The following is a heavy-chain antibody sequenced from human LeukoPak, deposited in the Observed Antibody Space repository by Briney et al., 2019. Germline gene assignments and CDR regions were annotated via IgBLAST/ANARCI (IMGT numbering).Heavy chain of an antibody. Sequence: APVKVSCKVSGYTLTGLSMHWVRQAPGEGLGWMGGFYPGDGETIYAQKFQGRVTMTEDTSTDTAYMELSSLRSEDTAVYYCARGSLGDYGSGSYFYYYYGMDVWGQGTTVTVSS. CDR1: GYTLTGLS. CDR2: FYPGDGET. V-gene: IGHV1-24*01. D-gene: IGHD3-10*01. CDR3: ARGSLGDYGSGSYFYYYYGMDV. J-gene: IGHJ6*02.